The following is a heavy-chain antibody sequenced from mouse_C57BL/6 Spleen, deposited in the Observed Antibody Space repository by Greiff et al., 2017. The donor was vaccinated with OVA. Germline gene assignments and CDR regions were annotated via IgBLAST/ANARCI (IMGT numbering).Heavy chain of an antibody. CDR1: GFSFNTYA. CDR3: VRTANWDGFAY. D-gene: IGHD4-1*01. Sequence: EVQLQQSGGGLVQPKGSLKLSCAASGFSFNTYAMNWVRQAPGKGLEWVARIRSKSNNYATYYADSVKDRFTISRDDSESMLYLQMNNLKTEDTAMYYCVRTANWDGFAYWGQGTLVTVSA. CDR2: IRSKSNNYAT. V-gene: IGHV10-1*01. J-gene: IGHJ3*01.